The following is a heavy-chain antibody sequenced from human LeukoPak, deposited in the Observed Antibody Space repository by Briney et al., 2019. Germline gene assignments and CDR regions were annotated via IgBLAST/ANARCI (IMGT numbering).Heavy chain of an antibody. CDR1: GGTFSSYA. D-gene: IGHD5-12*01. CDR3: AGYSGYDPYRFDY. J-gene: IGHJ4*02. Sequence: SVKVSFKASGGTFSSYAISWVRQAPGQGLEWMGGIIPIFGTANYAQKFQGRVTITTDESTSTAYMELSSLRSEDTAVYYCAGYSGYDPYRFDYWGQGTLVTVSS. V-gene: IGHV1-69*05. CDR2: IIPIFGTA.